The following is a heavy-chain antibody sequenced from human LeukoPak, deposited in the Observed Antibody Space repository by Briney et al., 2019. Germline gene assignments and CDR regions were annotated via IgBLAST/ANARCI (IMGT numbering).Heavy chain of an antibody. J-gene: IGHJ6*03. CDR1: VGTFNIYA. D-gene: IGHD2-2*01. CDR2: IIPIFGTA. Sequence: SVTVSFKSSVGTFNIYAISWVRQAPGQGLEGMGRIIPIFGTATYAQKFQGRVTITADKSTSTAYMELSSLRSEDTAVYYCARGVVPAAMQIYYYMDVWGKGTTVTVSS. V-gene: IGHV1-69*06. CDR3: ARGVVPAAMQIYYYMDV.